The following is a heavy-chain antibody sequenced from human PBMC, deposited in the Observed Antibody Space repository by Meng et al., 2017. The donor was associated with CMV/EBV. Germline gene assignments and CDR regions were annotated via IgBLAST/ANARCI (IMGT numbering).Heavy chain of an antibody. CDR2: ITSGGSGT. D-gene: IGHD7-27*01. CDR1: GFTLSSYA. CDR3: ARRDNTNWYSLDY. V-gene: IGHV3-23*01. Sequence: ATSGFTLSSYAMSWVRRAPGKGLEWVSSITSGGSGTYYADSVKGRFTISRDNSENTLYLQMSSLRADDTAVYFCARRDNTNWYSLDYWGQGTLVTVSS. J-gene: IGHJ4*02.